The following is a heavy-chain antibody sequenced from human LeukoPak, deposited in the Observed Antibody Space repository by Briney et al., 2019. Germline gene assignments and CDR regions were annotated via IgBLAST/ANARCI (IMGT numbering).Heavy chain of an antibody. CDR3: AGEDFVVVPAAIYWFDP. Sequence: ASVKVSCKASGYTFTSYAMNWVRQAPGQGLEWMGWINTNTGNPTYAQGFTGRFVFSLDTSVSTAYLQISSLKAEDTAVYYCAGEDFVVVPAAIYWFDPWGQGTLVTVSS. V-gene: IGHV7-4-1*02. CDR1: GYTFTSYA. D-gene: IGHD2-2*02. CDR2: INTNTGNP. J-gene: IGHJ5*02.